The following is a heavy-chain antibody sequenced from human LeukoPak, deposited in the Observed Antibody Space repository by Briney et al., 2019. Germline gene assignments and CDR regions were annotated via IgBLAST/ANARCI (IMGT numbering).Heavy chain of an antibody. CDR3: ARDRFNDY. J-gene: IGHJ4*02. CDR2: IYSNGKA. D-gene: IGHD3-10*01. Sequence: PGGSLRLSCVASGFTVSNNYMSWVRQAPGKGLEWVSVIYSNGKAYYIDSVKGRFTISRDISQNTLFLQMNNLRAEDTAVYYCARDRFNDYWGQGTLVTVSS. CDR1: GFTVSNNY. V-gene: IGHV3-66*01.